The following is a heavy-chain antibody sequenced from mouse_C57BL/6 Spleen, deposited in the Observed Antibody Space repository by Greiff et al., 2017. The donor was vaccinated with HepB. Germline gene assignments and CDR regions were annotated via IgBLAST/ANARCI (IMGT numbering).Heavy chain of an antibody. CDR3: ATYYSNCPCFDY. CDR2: IYPGSGST. CDR1: GYTFTSYW. D-gene: IGHD2-5*01. Sequence: QVQLQQPGAELVKPGASVKMSCKASGYTFTSYWITWVKQRPGQGLEWIGDIYPGSGSTNYNEKFKSKATLTVDTSSSTAYMQLSSLTSDDSAVFYCATYYSNCPCFDYWGQGTTLTVSS. J-gene: IGHJ2*01. V-gene: IGHV1-55*01.